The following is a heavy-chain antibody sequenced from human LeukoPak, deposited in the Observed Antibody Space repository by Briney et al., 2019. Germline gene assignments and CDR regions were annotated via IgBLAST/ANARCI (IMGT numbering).Heavy chain of an antibody. CDR2: IYYTGTT. CDR1: GGSISSYY. J-gene: IGHJ4*02. Sequence: SETLSLTCTVSGGSISSYYWSWIRQPPGKGLEYIGYIYYTGTTNYNPSLKSRVTISVDTSKNQFSLKLTSVTSADTAVYYCARFSFGGWYVDYWGQGTLVTVSS. V-gene: IGHV4-59*01. D-gene: IGHD3-10*01. CDR3: ARFSFGGWYVDY.